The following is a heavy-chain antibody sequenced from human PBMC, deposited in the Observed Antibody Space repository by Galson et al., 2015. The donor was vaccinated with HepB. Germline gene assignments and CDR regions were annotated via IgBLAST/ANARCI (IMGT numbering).Heavy chain of an antibody. CDR3: ASGYSSGWNSLDY. Sequence: LSLTCAVSGGSISSSNWWSWVRQPPGKGLEWIGEIYHSGSTNYNPSLKSRVTISVDKSKNQFSLKLSSVTAADTAVYYCASGYSSGWNSLDYWGQGTLVTVSS. V-gene: IGHV4-4*02. CDR2: IYHSGST. J-gene: IGHJ4*02. D-gene: IGHD6-19*01. CDR1: GGSISSSNW.